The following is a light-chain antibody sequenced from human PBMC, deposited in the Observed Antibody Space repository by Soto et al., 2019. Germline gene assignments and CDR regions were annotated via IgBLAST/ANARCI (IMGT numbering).Light chain of an antibody. CDR3: QQYGSSET. CDR2: DAS. CDR1: QSVGSSR. J-gene: IGKJ1*01. V-gene: IGKV3-20*01. Sequence: VLRKRPCIPFLFPEERVTLSCRASQSVGSSRLAWYQQKPGQTPRLLIYDASNRATGIPDRFSGSGSGTDFTLTSIRLAPDESAVYYCQQYGSSETFCQGTKVDIK.